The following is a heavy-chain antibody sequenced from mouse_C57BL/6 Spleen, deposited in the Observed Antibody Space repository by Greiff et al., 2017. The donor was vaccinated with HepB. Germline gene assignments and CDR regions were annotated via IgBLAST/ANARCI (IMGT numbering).Heavy chain of an antibody. Sequence: EVKLVESGGGLVKPGGSLKLSCAASGFTFSDYGMHWVSQAPEQGLEWVAYISSGSSTINYADTVKGRFTMSIDNAKNTLFLQMTSLRSEDTAMYYCARPGNDYDGEFAYWGQGTLVTVSA. CDR1: GFTFSDYG. D-gene: IGHD2-4*01. CDR3: ARPGNDYDGEFAY. J-gene: IGHJ3*01. CDR2: ISSGSSTI. V-gene: IGHV5-17*01.